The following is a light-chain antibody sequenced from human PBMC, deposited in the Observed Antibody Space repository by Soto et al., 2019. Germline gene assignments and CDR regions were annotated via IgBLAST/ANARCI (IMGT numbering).Light chain of an antibody. CDR2: DGS. CDR1: QDIGKF. CDR3: QQYDNVVFT. J-gene: IGKJ3*01. V-gene: IGKV1-33*01. Sequence: DVQMTLSPPSLSASVGDRITITCQASQDIGKFLNWYQQKPGKAPKILIYDGSNLETGVPGRFSGGGSGTHFTFTISSLQPEDIGTYYCQQYDNVVFTFGPGTKVDLK.